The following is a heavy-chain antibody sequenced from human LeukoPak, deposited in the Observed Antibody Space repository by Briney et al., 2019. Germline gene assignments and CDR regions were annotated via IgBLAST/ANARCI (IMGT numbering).Heavy chain of an antibody. V-gene: IGHV4-59*01. D-gene: IGHD5-18*01. Sequence: SETLSLTCTVSGGSISSYYWSWIRQPPGKGLEWIGYIYYSGSTNYNPSLKSRVTISVDTSKNQFSLKLSSVTAADTAVYYCARDKPSYGYEAVYYYYMDVWGKGTTVTVSS. J-gene: IGHJ6*03. CDR2: IYYSGST. CDR1: GGSISSYY. CDR3: ARDKPSYGYEAVYYYYMDV.